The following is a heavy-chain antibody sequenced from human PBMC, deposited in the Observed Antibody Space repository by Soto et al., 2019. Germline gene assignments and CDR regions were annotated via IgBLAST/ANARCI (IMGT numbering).Heavy chain of an antibody. CDR3: ARAYGYYFDY. V-gene: IGHV4-59*01. Sequence: QVQLQESGPGLVKPSETLSLTCTVSGGSISSYYWSWIRQPPGKGLEWIGYIYYSGSTNYNPSLXGXVXIXXDTSKNQFSLTLSSVTAADTAVYYCARAYGYYFDYWGQGTLVTVSS. J-gene: IGHJ4*02. D-gene: IGHD3-10*01. CDR1: GGSISSYY. CDR2: IYYSGST.